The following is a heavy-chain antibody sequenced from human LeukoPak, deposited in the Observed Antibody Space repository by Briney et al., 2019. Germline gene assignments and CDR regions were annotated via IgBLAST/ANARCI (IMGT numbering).Heavy chain of an antibody. CDR3: ARDAPGEPIVVVPAAMAH. CDR1: GFTFSSYS. CDR2: ISSSSSYI. Sequence: GGSLRLSCAASGFTFSSYSVNWVRQAPGKGLEWVSSISSSSSYIYYADSVKGRFTISRDNAKNSLYLQMNSLRAEDTAVYYCARDAPGEPIVVVPAAMAHWGQGTLVTVSS. D-gene: IGHD2-2*01. J-gene: IGHJ4*02. V-gene: IGHV3-21*01.